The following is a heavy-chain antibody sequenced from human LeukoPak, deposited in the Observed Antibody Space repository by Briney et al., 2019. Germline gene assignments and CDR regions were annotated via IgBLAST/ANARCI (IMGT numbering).Heavy chain of an antibody. D-gene: IGHD2-21*02. Sequence: GGSLSLSCAASGFTLRNYWMSWVRQAPGKGLEWVANISEDGRETFYVDSVKGRFTISRDNAKDSLDLEMNSLRAEDAALYYCARVPSVTGRGYWYFDLWGRGTLVTVSS. CDR2: ISEDGRET. J-gene: IGHJ2*01. CDR3: ARVPSVTGRGYWYFDL. CDR1: GFTLRNYW. V-gene: IGHV3-7*01.